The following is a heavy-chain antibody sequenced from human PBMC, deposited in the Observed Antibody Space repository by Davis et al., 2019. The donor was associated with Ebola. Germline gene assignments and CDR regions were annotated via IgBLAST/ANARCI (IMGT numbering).Heavy chain of an antibody. V-gene: IGHV4-59*12. Sequence: SETLSLTCTVSGGSISSYYWSWIRQPPGKGLEWIGEIYHSGSTNYNPSLKSRVTISVDKSKNQFSLKLSSVTAADTAVYYCARHYYGSGSYYYYYYGMDVWGQGTTVTVSS. D-gene: IGHD3-10*01. J-gene: IGHJ6*02. CDR2: IYHSGST. CDR1: GGSISSYY. CDR3: ARHYYGSGSYYYYYYGMDV.